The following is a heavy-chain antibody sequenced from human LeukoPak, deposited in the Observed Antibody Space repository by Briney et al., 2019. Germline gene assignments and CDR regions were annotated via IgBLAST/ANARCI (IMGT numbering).Heavy chain of an antibody. J-gene: IGHJ6*02. D-gene: IGHD3-9*01. CDR2: IYYSGST. V-gene: IGHV4-59*01. Sequence: SETLSLTCAVYGGSFSGYYWSWIRQPPGKGLEWIGYIYYSGSTNYNPSLKSRVTISVDTSKNQFSLKLSSVTAADTAVYYCARDRQVRYFDWLPLRYYYYGMDVWGQGTTVTVSS. CDR1: GGSFSGYY. CDR3: ARDRQVRYFDWLPLRYYYYGMDV.